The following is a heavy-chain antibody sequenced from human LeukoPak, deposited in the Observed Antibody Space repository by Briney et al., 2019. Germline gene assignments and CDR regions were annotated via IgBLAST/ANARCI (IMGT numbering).Heavy chain of an antibody. CDR3: ARRFDFWSGNYKVNWFDP. Sequence: GGSLRLSCAASGFRFSNFGMNWVRQAPGKGLEWVSPISKSNRYIFYADSVKGRFTTSRDNAKNSLYLQMSSLRAEDTAVYYCARRFDFWSGNYKVNWFDPWGQGTLVTVSS. J-gene: IGHJ5*02. CDR1: GFRFSNFG. V-gene: IGHV3-21*01. CDR2: ISKSNRYI. D-gene: IGHD3-3*01.